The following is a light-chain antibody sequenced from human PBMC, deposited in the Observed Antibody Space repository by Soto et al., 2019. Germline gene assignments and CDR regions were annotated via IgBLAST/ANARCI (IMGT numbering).Light chain of an antibody. J-gene: IGKJ2*01. CDR2: AAS. V-gene: IGKV1-5*01. CDR1: QSISSW. CDR3: LKYDSYPYS. Sequence: DIKMTQSPSTLSASVGDRVTITCRASQSISSWLAWYQQKPGKAPKLLIYAASTLQSGVPSRFSGSRAGTEFTLTISGLQPDDYASYFCLKYDSYPYSFGQGTMVDI.